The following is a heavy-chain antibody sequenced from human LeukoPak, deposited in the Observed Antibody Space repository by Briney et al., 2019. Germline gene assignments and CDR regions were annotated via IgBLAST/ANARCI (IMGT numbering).Heavy chain of an antibody. CDR3: AKEDGSHYQIDY. J-gene: IGHJ4*02. Sequence: GASLRLSCAASGFRFSSYAIHWVRQAPGKGLQWLAVISIDGRKQYYRDSVRDRFTISRDNSKNTVYLEMNRLSSEDTALYLCAKEDGSHYQIDYWGQGTLVTVS. CDR1: GFRFSSYA. D-gene: IGHD4-23*01. CDR2: ISIDGRKQ. V-gene: IGHV3-30*18.